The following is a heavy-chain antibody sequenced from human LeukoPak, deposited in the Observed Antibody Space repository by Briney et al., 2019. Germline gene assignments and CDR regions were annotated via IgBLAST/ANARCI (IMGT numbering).Heavy chain of an antibody. CDR1: GFTFSDYY. V-gene: IGHV3-11*05. CDR3: ARVSAVDYCDSSGYYEYYFDY. D-gene: IGHD3-22*01. Sequence: GGSLRLSCAASGFTFSDYYMSWIRQAPGKGLEWVSFISSSSSYTTYADSVKGRLTISRDNAKNSLYLQMNSLRAEDTAVYYCARVSAVDYCDSSGYYEYYFDYWGQGTLVTVSS. CDR2: ISSSSSYT. J-gene: IGHJ4*02.